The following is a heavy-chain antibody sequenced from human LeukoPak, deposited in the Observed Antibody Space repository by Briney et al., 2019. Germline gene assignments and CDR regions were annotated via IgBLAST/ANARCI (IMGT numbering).Heavy chain of an antibody. Sequence: PSETLSLTCTVSGGSISGHYWSWIRQPAGKGLEWIGRIYTSGSTNYNPSLKSRVTMSVDTSKNQFSLKLSSVTAADTAVYYCARESLVGATAFDYWGQGTLVTVSS. D-gene: IGHD1-26*01. CDR2: IYTSGST. CDR1: GGSISGHY. CDR3: ARESLVGATAFDY. J-gene: IGHJ4*02. V-gene: IGHV4-4*07.